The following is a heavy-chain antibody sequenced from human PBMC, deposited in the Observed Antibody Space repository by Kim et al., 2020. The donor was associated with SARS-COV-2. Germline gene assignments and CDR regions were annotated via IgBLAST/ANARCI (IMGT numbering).Heavy chain of an antibody. J-gene: IGHJ4*02. D-gene: IGHD6-19*01. V-gene: IGHV3-74*01. CDR3: VSDLAGREGR. CDR2: TNEDGTIT. Sequence: GVSLRLSCAASGFTFGRFWMHWVRQVPGKGLVWVSRTNEDGTITNHADSVKGRFTISRDNAANSLFLQMNSLRVEDTAVYFCVSDLAGREGRWGQGTLVT. CDR1: GFTFGRFW.